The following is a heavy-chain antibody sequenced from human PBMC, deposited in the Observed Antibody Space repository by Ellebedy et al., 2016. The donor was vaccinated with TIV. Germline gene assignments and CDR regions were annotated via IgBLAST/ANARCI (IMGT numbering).Heavy chain of an antibody. J-gene: IGHJ6*03. D-gene: IGHD3-22*01. Sequence: GGSLRLSCAASGFTFSDHYMDWVRQAPGKGLEWVGRARNKANSYTTDYAASVKGRFTISRDDSKNSLYLQMNSLETEDTAVYYCTREVVRSSGYYGRLFYSMDVWGKGTTVTVSS. CDR2: ARNKANSYTT. CDR1: GFTFSDHY. V-gene: IGHV3-72*01. CDR3: TREVVRSSGYYGRLFYSMDV.